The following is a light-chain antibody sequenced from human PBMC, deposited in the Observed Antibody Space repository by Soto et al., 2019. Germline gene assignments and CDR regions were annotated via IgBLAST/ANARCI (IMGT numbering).Light chain of an antibody. CDR3: QQYGSLPYT. CDR2: GAS. CDR1: QNVDNNL. Sequence: ENVLTRSPGTLSLSPGERATLSCRASQNVDNNLLAWYQHKPGQPPRLLIFGASIRAAGIPDRFSGSGSGTDFTLSISRLEPEDFVVYHCQQYGSLPYTFGQGTKLDI. J-gene: IGKJ2*01. V-gene: IGKV3-20*01.